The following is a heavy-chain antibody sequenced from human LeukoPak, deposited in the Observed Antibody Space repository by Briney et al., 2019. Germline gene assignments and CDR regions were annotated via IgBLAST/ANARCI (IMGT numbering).Heavy chain of an antibody. CDR3: TRGRGDY. CDR1: GFTFSSYA. CDR2: ISYDGSNK. J-gene: IGHJ4*02. Sequence: GGSLRLSCAASGFTFSSYAMHWVRQAPGKGLEWVAVISYDGSNKYYADSVKGRFTISRDNSKNTLYLQMNSLRAEDTAVYYCTRGRGDYWGQGTLVTVSS. V-gene: IGHV3-30*04.